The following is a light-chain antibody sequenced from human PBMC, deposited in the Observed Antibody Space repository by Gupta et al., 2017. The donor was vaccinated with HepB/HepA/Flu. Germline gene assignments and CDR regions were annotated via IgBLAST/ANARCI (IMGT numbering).Light chain of an antibody. V-gene: IGLV3-19*01. CDR3: NSRDSSGNRGV. J-gene: IGLJ2*01. Sequence: SSVLTQDPAVSVALGQTVRITCQGDSLRSYYASWYQQKPGQAPVLVIYGKNNRPSGIPDRFSGSSSGNTASLTITGAQAEDEADYYCNSRDSSGNRGVFGGGTKLTVL. CDR1: SLRSYY. CDR2: GKN.